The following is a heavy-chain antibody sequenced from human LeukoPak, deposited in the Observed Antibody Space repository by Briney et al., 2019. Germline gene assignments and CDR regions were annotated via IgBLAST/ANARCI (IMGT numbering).Heavy chain of an antibody. Sequence: PSETLSLTCAVYGGSFSGYYWSWIRQPPGKGLEWIGEINHSGSTNYNPSLKSRVTISVDTSKNQFSLKLSSVTAADTAVYYCARGRIMITFGGVIVKIWGFDYWGQGTLVTVSS. CDR3: ARGRIMITFGGVIVKIWGFDY. V-gene: IGHV4-34*01. CDR2: INHSGST. J-gene: IGHJ4*02. D-gene: IGHD3-16*02. CDR1: GGSFSGYY.